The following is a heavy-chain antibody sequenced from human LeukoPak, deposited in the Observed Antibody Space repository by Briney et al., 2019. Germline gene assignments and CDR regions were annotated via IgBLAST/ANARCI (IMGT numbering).Heavy chain of an antibody. D-gene: IGHD5-12*01. CDR3: ARDLCTSGCDSCFDC. Sequence: ASVKVSCKASGYTFTGYYMHWVRPAPGQGLEWMGWINPNSGGTNYAQKFQGRVTMTRDTSISTAYMELSRLRSDDTAVYYCARDLCTSGCDSCFDCWGQGTLVTVSS. V-gene: IGHV1-2*02. CDR1: GYTFTGYY. J-gene: IGHJ4*02. CDR2: INPNSGGT.